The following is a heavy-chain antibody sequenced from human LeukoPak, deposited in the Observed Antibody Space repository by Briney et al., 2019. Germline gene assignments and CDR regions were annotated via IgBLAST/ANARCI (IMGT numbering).Heavy chain of an antibody. D-gene: IGHD3-22*01. CDR3: ARVYYYDSSGSPKRAGFDP. V-gene: IGHV6-1*01. CDR2: TYYRSKWYN. J-gene: IGHJ5*02. Sequence: SQTLSLTCAISADSVSSNSAAWNWIRQSPSRGLEWLGRTYYRSKWYNDYAVSVKSRITINPDTSKNQFSLQLNSVTPEDTAVYYCARVYYYDSSGSPKRAGFDPWGQGTLVTVSS. CDR1: ADSVSSNSAA.